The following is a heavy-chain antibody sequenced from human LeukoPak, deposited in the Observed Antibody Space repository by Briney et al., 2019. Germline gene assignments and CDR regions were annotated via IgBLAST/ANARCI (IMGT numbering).Heavy chain of an antibody. CDR3: ARGYGSGSYFGF. CDR1: GGSISSGGYY. D-gene: IGHD3-10*01. V-gene: IGHV4-30-2*01. J-gene: IGHJ4*02. CDR2: IYQSGST. Sequence: SETLSLTCTVSGGSISSGGYYWSWIRQPPGKGLEWIGYIYQSGSTYPNPSLKSRVTISVDRSKNQFSLKLSSVNVADTAVYYCARGYGSGSYFGFWGQGTLVTVSS.